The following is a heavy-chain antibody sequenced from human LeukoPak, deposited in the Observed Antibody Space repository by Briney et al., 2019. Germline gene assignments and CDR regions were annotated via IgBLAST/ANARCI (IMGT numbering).Heavy chain of an antibody. CDR1: GFTFDDYA. J-gene: IGHJ5*02. D-gene: IGHD1-26*01. CDR2: ISWNSGSI. V-gene: IGHV3-9*01. CDR3: AKGSWEPPDNWFDP. Sequence: GGSLRLSCAASGFTFDDYAMHWVRQAPGKGLEWVSGISWNSGSIGYADSVKGRFTISRDNAKNSLYLQMNSLRAEDTALYYCAKGSWEPPDNWFDPWGQGTLVTVSS.